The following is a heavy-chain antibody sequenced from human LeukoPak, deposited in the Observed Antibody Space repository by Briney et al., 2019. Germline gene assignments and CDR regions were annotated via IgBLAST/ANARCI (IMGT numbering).Heavy chain of an antibody. D-gene: IGHD3-10*01. Sequence: PGGSLRLSCAASGFTFSSYGMHWVRQAPGKGLEWVAVIWYDGSNKYYADSVKGRFTISRDNFKNTLYLQMNSLRAEDTAVYYCARGYSYGSGSYYCDYWGQGTLVTVSS. CDR1: GFTFSSYG. V-gene: IGHV3-33*01. CDR2: IWYDGSNK. CDR3: ARGYSYGSGSYYCDY. J-gene: IGHJ4*02.